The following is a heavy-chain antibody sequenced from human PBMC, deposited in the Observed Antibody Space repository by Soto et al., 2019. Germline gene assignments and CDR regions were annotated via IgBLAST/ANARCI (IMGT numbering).Heavy chain of an antibody. D-gene: IGHD3-3*01. CDR3: ARSREVTYDDFLSGSGNWFDT. CDR2: ISGSGGST. V-gene: IGHV3-23*01. CDR1: GFAFGNFA. J-gene: IGHJ5*02. Sequence: EVQLLESGGGLVQPGGSLRLSCEASGFAFGNFAMSWVRQGPRKGLEWVSAISGSGGSTYYADSVKGRFTISRVNSKNTLYLQMNSLRAEDASVYYCARSREVTYDDFLSGSGNWFDTRGQGILVTVSS.